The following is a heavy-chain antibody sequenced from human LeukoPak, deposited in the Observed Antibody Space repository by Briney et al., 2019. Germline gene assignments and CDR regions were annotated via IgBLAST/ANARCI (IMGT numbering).Heavy chain of an antibody. CDR3: AREGGGGIDY. CDR2: INHSGST. Sequence: TSSETLSLTCAVYGGSFSGYYWSWIRQPPGKGLEWIGEINHSGSTNYNPSLKSRVTISVDTSKNQFSLKLSSVTAADTAVYYCAREGGGGIDYWGQGTLVTVSS. V-gene: IGHV4-34*01. CDR1: GGSFSGYY. J-gene: IGHJ4*02. D-gene: IGHD2-15*01.